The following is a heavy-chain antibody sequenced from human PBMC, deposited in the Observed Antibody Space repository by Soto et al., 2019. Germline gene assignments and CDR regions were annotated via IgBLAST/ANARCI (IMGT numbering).Heavy chain of an antibody. CDR2: IHYSGTT. CDR3: AAGEASSRNLAPYYLDF. J-gene: IGHJ4*02. V-gene: IGHV4-59*01. CDR1: GGSMRNYF. D-gene: IGHD6-13*01. Sequence: SETLSLTCTVSGGSMRNYFWTWIRQPPGKGPEWIGYIHYSGTTSFFPSYNPSLRSRVTISEDTSKNQFSLKLLSVTTADTAVYFCAAGEASSRNLAPYYLDFWGQGTLVTVS.